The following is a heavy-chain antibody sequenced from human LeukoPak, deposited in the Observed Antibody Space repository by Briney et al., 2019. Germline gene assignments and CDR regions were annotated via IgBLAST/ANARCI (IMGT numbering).Heavy chain of an antibody. J-gene: IGHJ4*02. V-gene: IGHV3-7*01. Sequence: PGGSLRLSCAASGFTFSSYYMAWFRQAPGKGLEWVANIKQDGSEKYYVDSVKGRFTISRDNSKNTLYLQMNSLRAEDTAVYYCARDHRPYGSGSYYPYYFDYWGQGTLVTVSS. D-gene: IGHD3-10*01. CDR2: IKQDGSEK. CDR1: GFTFSSYY. CDR3: ARDHRPYGSGSYYPYYFDY.